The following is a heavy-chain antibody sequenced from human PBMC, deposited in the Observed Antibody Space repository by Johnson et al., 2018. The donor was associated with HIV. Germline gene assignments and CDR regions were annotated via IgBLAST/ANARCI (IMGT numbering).Heavy chain of an antibody. CDR1: GFSFSNYA. D-gene: IGHD6-19*01. Sequence: QVQLVESGGGVVQPGRSLRLSCAASGFSFSNYAMHWVRQAPGKGLEWVAVISNDGNSKYYTESLKGRINIPRDNYMNTLYLQMNSVRPEDTAVYYCASLGYTSGWIVSDDGFDVWGQGTLVTVSS. J-gene: IGHJ3*01. V-gene: IGHV3-30-3*01. CDR3: ASLGYTSGWIVSDDGFDV. CDR2: ISNDGNSK.